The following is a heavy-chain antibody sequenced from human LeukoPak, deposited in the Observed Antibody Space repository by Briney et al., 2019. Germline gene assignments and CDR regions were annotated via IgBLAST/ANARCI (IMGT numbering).Heavy chain of an antibody. D-gene: IGHD6-19*01. Sequence: SGTLSLTCAVSGGSISSSNWWSWIRQPPGKGLEWIGEIYHSGSTNYNPSLKSRVTISVDTSKNQFSLKLSSVTAADTAAYYCARGSPQWLPRTIDYWGQGTLVSVSS. V-gene: IGHV4-4*02. CDR3: ARGSPQWLPRTIDY. CDR2: IYHSGST. J-gene: IGHJ4*02. CDR1: GGSISSSNW.